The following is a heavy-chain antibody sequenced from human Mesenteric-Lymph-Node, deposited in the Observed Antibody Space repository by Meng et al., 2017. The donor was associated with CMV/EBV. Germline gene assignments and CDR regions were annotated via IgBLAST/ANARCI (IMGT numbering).Heavy chain of an antibody. CDR1: GFTFSSYG. V-gene: IGHV3-30*02. CDR2: IRYDGSNK. Sequence: GESLKISCAASGFTFSSYGMHWVRQAPGKGLEWVAFIRYDGSNKYYADSVKGRFTISRDNAKNSLYLQMNSLRAEDTALYYCARRFSSSWYPGGMDVWGQGTTVTVSS. J-gene: IGHJ6*02. CDR3: ARRFSSSWYPGGMDV. D-gene: IGHD6-13*01.